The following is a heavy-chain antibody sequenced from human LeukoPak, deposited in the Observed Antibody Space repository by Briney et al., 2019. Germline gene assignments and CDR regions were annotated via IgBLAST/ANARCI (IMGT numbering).Heavy chain of an antibody. J-gene: IGHJ4*02. V-gene: IGHV3-30*03. Sequence: PGRSLRLSCAASGFTFSSYGMHWVRQAPGKGLEWVAVISYDGSNKYYADSVKGRFTISRDNSKNTLYLQMNSLRAEDTAVYYCARAPYGGSGYALDYWGQGTLVTVSS. CDR3: ARAPYGGSGYALDY. CDR1: GFTFSSYG. D-gene: IGHD5-12*01. CDR2: ISYDGSNK.